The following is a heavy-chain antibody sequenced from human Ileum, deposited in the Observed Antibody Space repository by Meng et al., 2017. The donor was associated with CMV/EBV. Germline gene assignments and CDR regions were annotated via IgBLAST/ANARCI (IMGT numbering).Heavy chain of an antibody. V-gene: IGHV1-2*02. CDR1: GYTFTGYY. D-gene: IGHD1-26*01. Sequence: CKASGYTFTGYYMHWVRQAPGQGLEWMGWINPNSGGTNYAQKFQGRVTMTRDTSISTAYMELSRLRSDDTAVYYCARASGGATPFDYWGQGTLVTVSS. CDR3: ARASGGATPFDY. CDR2: INPNSGGT. J-gene: IGHJ4*02.